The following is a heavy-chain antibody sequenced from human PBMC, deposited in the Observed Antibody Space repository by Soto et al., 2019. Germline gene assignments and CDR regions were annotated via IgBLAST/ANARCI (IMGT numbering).Heavy chain of an antibody. V-gene: IGHV4-34*01. CDR2: INHSGST. J-gene: IGHJ6*02. D-gene: IGHD1-26*01. CDR3: ASALVGATNLHYYYGMDV. CDR1: GGSISDYY. Sequence: PSETLSPTCAVYGGSISDYYWSWIRQPPGKGPEWIGEINHSGSTNYNPSLKSRVTISVDTSKNQFSLKLSSVTAADTGVYYCASALVGATNLHYYYGMDVWGQGTTVS.